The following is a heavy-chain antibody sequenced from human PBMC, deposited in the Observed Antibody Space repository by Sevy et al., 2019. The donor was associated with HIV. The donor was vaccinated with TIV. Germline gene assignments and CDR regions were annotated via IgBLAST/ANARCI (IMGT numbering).Heavy chain of an antibody. CDR1: GITLSNYG. D-gene: IGHD5-18*01. CDR2: ISTGSTYT. CDR3: ARVRYNYGSYYFDY. Sequence: GGSLRLSCAASGITLSNYGVNWVRQAPGKGLEWVSYISTGSTYTNYADSVKGRFTVSRDNSENSLYLQMNSLRAEDTAVYYCARVRYNYGSYYFDYWGQGTLVTVSS. V-gene: IGHV3-21*05. J-gene: IGHJ4*02.